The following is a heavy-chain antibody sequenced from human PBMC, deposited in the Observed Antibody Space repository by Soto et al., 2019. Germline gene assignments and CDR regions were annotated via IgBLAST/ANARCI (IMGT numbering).Heavy chain of an antibody. CDR3: VRGAFNSGWYPDYFDY. J-gene: IGHJ4*02. Sequence: LSLSCAASGFTFSTSWMTWVRQAPGKGLEWVANIKQDGSAQYYVDSLKGRFSVSRDNAKNSLYLQMDSLRADDTAMYFCVRGAFNSGWYPDYFDYWGQGALVTVYS. CDR2: IKQDGSAQ. D-gene: IGHD6-19*01. V-gene: IGHV3-7*01. CDR1: GFTFSTSW.